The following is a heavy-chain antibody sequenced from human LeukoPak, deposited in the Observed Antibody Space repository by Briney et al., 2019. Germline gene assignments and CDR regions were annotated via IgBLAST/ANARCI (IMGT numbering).Heavy chain of an antibody. CDR1: GFTFSSYN. CDR2: ISGSGGST. J-gene: IGHJ4*02. D-gene: IGHD3-10*01. V-gene: IGHV3-23*01. CDR3: AKGEVRGFYDY. Sequence: GGSLRLSCAASGFTFSSYNMNWVRQAPGKGLEWVSAISGSGGSTYYADSVKGRFTISRDNSKNTLYLQMNSLRAEDTAVYYCAKGEVRGFYDYWGQGTLVTVSS.